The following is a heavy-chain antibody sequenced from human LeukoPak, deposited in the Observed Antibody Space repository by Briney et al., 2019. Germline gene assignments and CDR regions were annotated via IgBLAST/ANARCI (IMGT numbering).Heavy chain of an antibody. Sequence: GGSLRLSCAASGFTFGDYYMSWIRQAPGKGLEWVSYISSSSSYTNYADSVKGRFTISRDNAKNSLYLQMNSLRAEDTAVYYCARRYCSGGSCYEDYWGQGTLVTVSS. J-gene: IGHJ4*02. D-gene: IGHD2-15*01. V-gene: IGHV3-11*06. CDR2: ISSSSSYT. CDR3: ARRYCSGGSCYEDY. CDR1: GFTFGDYY.